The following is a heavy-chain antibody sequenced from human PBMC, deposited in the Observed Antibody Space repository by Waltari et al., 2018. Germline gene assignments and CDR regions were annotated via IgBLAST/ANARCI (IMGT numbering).Heavy chain of an antibody. V-gene: IGHV3-23*01. CDR3: AKDRYGDYDY. CDR1: GSPFSSYA. D-gene: IGHD4-17*01. Sequence: EVQLLESGGGLVRPGGSLGLSCAASGSPFSSYAISWVRQAPGKGLEWVSAISGSGGSTYYADSVKGRFTISRDNSKNTLYLQMNSLRAEDTAVYYCAKDRYGDYDYWGQGTLVTVSS. CDR2: ISGSGGST. J-gene: IGHJ4*02.